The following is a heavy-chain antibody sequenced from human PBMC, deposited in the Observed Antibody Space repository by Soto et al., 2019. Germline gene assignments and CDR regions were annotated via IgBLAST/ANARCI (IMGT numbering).Heavy chain of an antibody. CDR2: LYYTGST. CDR3: ARGGGYDFRSSQAPPIDV. Sequence: PSETLSLTCNVSGGSISDFYWSWIRQSPGKRLEWIGYLYYTGSTNYNPALKSRVTISLDTSKNQFSLKVRSVTAADTAVYYCARGGGYDFRSSQAPPIDVWGQGTTVNVS. CDR1: GGSISDFY. V-gene: IGHV4-59*01. D-gene: IGHD3-3*01. J-gene: IGHJ6*02.